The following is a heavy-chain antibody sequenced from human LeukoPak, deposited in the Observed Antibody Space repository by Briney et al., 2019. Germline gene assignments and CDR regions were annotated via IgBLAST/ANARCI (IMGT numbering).Heavy chain of an antibody. D-gene: IGHD5-18*01. Sequence: HGESLKISCKGSGYSFTSYWIGWVRQMPGKGLEWMGIIYPGDSDTRYSPSFQGQVTISADKSISTAYLQWSSLKASDTAMYYCARHHTGSYGDPNFDYWGQGTLVTVSS. CDR2: IYPGDSDT. V-gene: IGHV5-51*01. CDR1: GYSFTSYW. CDR3: ARHHTGSYGDPNFDY. J-gene: IGHJ4*02.